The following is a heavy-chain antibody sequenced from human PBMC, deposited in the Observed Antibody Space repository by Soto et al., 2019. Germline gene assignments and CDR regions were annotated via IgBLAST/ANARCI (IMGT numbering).Heavy chain of an antibody. CDR3: AKDLVAVAGTGNYYYYYCMDV. Sequence: GGSLRLSCAASGFTFSSYAMSWVRQAPGKGLEWVSAISGSGGSTYYADSVKGRFTISRDNSKNTLYLQMNSLRAEDTAVYYCAKDLVAVAGTGNYYYYYCMDVWGQGTTVTVSS. CDR1: GFTFSSYA. CDR2: ISGSGGST. J-gene: IGHJ6*02. D-gene: IGHD6-19*01. V-gene: IGHV3-23*01.